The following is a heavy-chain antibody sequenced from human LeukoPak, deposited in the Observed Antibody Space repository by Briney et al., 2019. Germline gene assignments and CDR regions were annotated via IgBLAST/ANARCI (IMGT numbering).Heavy chain of an antibody. D-gene: IGHD6-13*01. CDR3: TTIAAAGQVDY. CDR1: GFTFSNAW. J-gene: IGHJ4*02. V-gene: IGHV3-15*01. CDR2: IKSKTDGGTT. Sequence: GGSLRLSCAASGFTFSNAWMSWVRQAPGKGLEWVGRIKSKTDGGTTDYAAPVKGRFIISRDDSKNTLYVQMNSLKTEDTAVYYCTTIAAAGQVDYWGQGTLVTVSS.